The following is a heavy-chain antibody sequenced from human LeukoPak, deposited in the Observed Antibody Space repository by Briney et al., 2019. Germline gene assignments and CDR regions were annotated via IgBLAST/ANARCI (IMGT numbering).Heavy chain of an antibody. V-gene: IGHV4-30-4*08. CDR1: GGSISSGDYY. CDR2: IYYSEST. Sequence: PSQTLSLTCTVSGGSISSGDYYWSWIRQPPGKGLEWIGYIYYSESTYYNPSLKSRVTISVDTSKNQFSLKLSSVTAADTAVYYCARGGITVTTHFDYWGQGTLVTVSS. D-gene: IGHD4-17*01. CDR3: ARGGITVTTHFDY. J-gene: IGHJ4*02.